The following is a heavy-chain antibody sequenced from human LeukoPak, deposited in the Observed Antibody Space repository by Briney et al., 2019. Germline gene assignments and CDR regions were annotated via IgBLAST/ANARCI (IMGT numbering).Heavy chain of an antibody. CDR1: GFTFSNYA. J-gene: IGHJ4*02. V-gene: IGHV3-23*01. CDR3: AKWGDYDVLTGYYVSDY. Sequence: GASLRLSCAASGFTFSNYAMSWVRQAPGKGLEWVSAITGSGGNTYYADSVKGRFTISRDNSRNTVFLQMNSLRAEDTAVYYCAKWGDYDVLTGYYVSDYWGQGTLVTVSS. D-gene: IGHD3-9*01. CDR2: ITGSGGNT.